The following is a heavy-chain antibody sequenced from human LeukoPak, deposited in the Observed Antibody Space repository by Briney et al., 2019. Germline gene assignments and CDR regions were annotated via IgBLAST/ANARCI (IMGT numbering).Heavy chain of an antibody. J-gene: IGHJ3*02. D-gene: IGHD2-21*02. Sequence: GGSLSLSCAASGFTFSSYSMNWVRPAPGKGLEWVSYISSSSSTIYYADSVKGRFTISRDNAKNSLYLQMNSLRAEDTAVYYCARGPTRGAYCGGDCPNDAFDIWGQGTMVTVSS. CDR1: GFTFSSYS. CDR2: ISSSSSTI. V-gene: IGHV3-48*01. CDR3: ARGPTRGAYCGGDCPNDAFDI.